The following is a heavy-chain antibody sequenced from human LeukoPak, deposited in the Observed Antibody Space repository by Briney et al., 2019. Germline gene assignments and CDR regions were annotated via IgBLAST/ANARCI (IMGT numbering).Heavy chain of an antibody. D-gene: IGHD3-10*01. CDR3: AIIEAYGSGSYYNSLRNY. J-gene: IGHJ4*02. CDR2: ISFDGSDK. CDR1: GFSTYG. V-gene: IGHV3-30*03. Sequence: GGSLRLSCAASGFSTYGMHWVRQAPGKGLEWVALISFDGSDKYYADSVKGRFTISRDNSKNTLYLLMDSLRTEDTAVYYCAIIEAYGSGSYYNSLRNYWGQGTLVTVSS.